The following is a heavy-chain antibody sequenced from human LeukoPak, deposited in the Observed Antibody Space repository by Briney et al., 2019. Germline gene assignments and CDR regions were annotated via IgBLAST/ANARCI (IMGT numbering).Heavy chain of an antibody. CDR1: GGTFISYA. J-gene: IGHJ4*02. CDR3: AKDVRGSGSPQGY. D-gene: IGHD3-10*01. V-gene: IGHV1-69*05. Sequence: ASVKVSCKASGGTFISYAISWVRQAPGQGLEWMGGIIPIFGTANYAQKFQGRVTITTDESTSTAYMELSSLRSEDTAVYYCAKDVRGSGSPQGYWGQGTLVTVSS. CDR2: IIPIFGTA.